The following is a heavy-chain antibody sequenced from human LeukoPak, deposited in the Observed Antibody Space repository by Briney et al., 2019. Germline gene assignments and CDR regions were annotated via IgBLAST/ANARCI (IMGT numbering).Heavy chain of an antibody. V-gene: IGHV3-21*01. CDR3: ASSDYVWGKPFYFDY. CDR2: ISTSSGYI. Sequence: GGSLRLSCAASGFTFSSYWMYWVRQAPGKGLEWVSSISTSSGYIYYADSVMGRFTISRDNAKNSLYLQMNSLRPEDTAVYYCASSDYVWGKPFYFDYWGQGTLVTVSS. J-gene: IGHJ4*02. CDR1: GFTFSSYW. D-gene: IGHD3-16*01.